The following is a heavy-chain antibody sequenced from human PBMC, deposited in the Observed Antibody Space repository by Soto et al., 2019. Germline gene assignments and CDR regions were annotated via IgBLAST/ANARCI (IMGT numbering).Heavy chain of an antibody. CDR2: INHSGST. D-gene: IGHD3-10*01. V-gene: IGHV4-34*01. CDR3: ARGGRGVKTGMDV. J-gene: IGHJ6*04. Sequence: PSETMSLTCAVYVGSFSGYYWSWIRQPPGKGLEWIGEINHSGSTNYNPSLKSRVTISVDTSKNQFSLKLSSVTAADTAVYYCARGGRGVKTGMDVWGKGTTVTVSS. CDR1: VGSFSGYY.